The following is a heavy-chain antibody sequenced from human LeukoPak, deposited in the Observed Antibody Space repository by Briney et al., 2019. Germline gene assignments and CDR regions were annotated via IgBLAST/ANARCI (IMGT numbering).Heavy chain of an antibody. J-gene: IGHJ4*02. CDR3: AKLARGNDDY. CDR1: GLTFSNDA. Sequence: PGGSLRLSCVVYGLTFSNDAMNWVCQAPGKGLEWVSAISGSGDTTYYADSVRGRFTISRDNSRNTLHLQMNSLRAEDTAVYSCAKLARGNDDYWGQGTLVTVSS. V-gene: IGHV3-23*01. CDR2: ISGSGDTT. D-gene: IGHD4-23*01.